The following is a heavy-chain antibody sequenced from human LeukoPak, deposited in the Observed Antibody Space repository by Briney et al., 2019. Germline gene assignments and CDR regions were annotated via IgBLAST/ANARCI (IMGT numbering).Heavy chain of an antibody. CDR2: IYPADSDT. J-gene: IGHJ4*02. D-gene: IGHD3-3*02. V-gene: IGHV5-51*01. CDR1: GYSFTSYG. Sequence: GESLKISCKGSGYSFTSYGIGWVRQMPGKGLEWMGIIYPADSDTRYSPSFQGPVTISADKSISTAYLQWSRLKASDTAMYYCARRSAFEGILDYWGQGTLVTVSS. CDR3: ARRSAFEGILDY.